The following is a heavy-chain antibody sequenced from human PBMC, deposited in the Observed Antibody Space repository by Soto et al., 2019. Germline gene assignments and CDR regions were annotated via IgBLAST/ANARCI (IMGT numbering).Heavy chain of an antibody. CDR2: IHPSGDT. J-gene: IGHJ1*01. CDR3: VRGYCTTSPCSDDIQF. D-gene: IGHD2-15*01. V-gene: IGHV1-46*01. CDR1: GYKFTTYF. Sequence: GAPVKVSCKASGYKFTTYFIHCARQAPGQGLEWMGMIHPSGDTGYAQKFRGGVTMTIDTSTTTAYMELRNLTSEDTAVYFSVRGYCTTSPCSDDIQFWGQGTLVTVSS.